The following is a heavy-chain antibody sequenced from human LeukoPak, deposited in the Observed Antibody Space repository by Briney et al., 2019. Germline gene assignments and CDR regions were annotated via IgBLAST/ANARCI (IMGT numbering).Heavy chain of an antibody. Sequence: GGSLRLSCAASGFTFSSHAMSWVRQAPGKGLEWVSAISGSGGSTYYADSVKGRFTISRDNSKNTLYLQVNSLRAEDTAVYYCARKGWSSYWYFDLWGRGTLVIVS. CDR2: ISGSGGST. CDR3: ARKGWSSYWYFDL. CDR1: GFTFSSHA. V-gene: IGHV3-23*01. D-gene: IGHD6-19*01. J-gene: IGHJ2*01.